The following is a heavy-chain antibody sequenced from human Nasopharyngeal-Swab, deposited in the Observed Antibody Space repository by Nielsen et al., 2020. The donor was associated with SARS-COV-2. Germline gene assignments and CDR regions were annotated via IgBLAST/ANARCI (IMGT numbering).Heavy chain of an antibody. D-gene: IGHD2-15*01. CDR1: GFTFSSYS. J-gene: IGHJ5*02. CDR2: ISSSSSYI. CDR3: ARGSSVVVVAAGFGP. Sequence: LKISCAASGFTFSSYSMNWVRQAPGKGLEWVSSISSSSSYIYYADSVKGRFTISRDNAKNSLYLQMNSLRAEDTAVYYCARGSSVVVVAAGFGPWGQGTLVTVSS. V-gene: IGHV3-21*01.